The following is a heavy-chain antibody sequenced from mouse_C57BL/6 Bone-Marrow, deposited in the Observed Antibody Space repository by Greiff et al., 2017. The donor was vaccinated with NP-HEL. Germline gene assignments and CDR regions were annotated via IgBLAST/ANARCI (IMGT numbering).Heavy chain of an antibody. CDR2: INPSNGGT. D-gene: IGHD1-1*01. CDR3: ARDATTVAMDY. CDR1: GYTFTSYW. J-gene: IGHJ4*01. V-gene: IGHV1-53*01. Sequence: QVQLQQSGTELVKPGASVKLSCKASGYTFTSYWMHWVKQRPGQGLEWIGNINPSNGGTNYNEKFKSKATLTVDKSSSTAYRQRSSLTSEDSAVYYCARDATTVAMDYWGQGTSVTVSS.